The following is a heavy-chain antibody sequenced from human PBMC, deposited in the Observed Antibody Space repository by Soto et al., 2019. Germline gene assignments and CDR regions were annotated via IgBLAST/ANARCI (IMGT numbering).Heavy chain of an antibody. CDR1: GYTFTSYD. CDR2: MNPNSGNT. V-gene: IGHV1-8*01. CDR3: ARASIAARFYYMDV. Sequence: QVQLVQSGAEVKKPGASVKVSCKASGYTFTSYDINWVRQATGQGLEWMGWMNPNSGNTGYAQKFRGRVTMTRNTSISTAYMELSSLRSEDTAVYYCARASIAARFYYMDVWGKGTTVTVSS. D-gene: IGHD6-6*01. J-gene: IGHJ6*03.